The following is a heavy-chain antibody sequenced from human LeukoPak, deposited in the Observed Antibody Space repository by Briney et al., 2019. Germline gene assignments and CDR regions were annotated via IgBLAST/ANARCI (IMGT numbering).Heavy chain of an antibody. D-gene: IGHD3-22*01. V-gene: IGHV3-73*01. CDR3: TRLSIDYDSSGYYDLVDY. CDR2: IRSKANSYAT. CDR1: GFTFSNAW. Sequence: GGSLRLSCAASGFTFSNAWMSWVRQAPGKGLEWVGRIRSKANSYATAYAASVKGRFTISRDDSKNTAYLQMNSLKTEDTAVYYCTRLSIDYDSSGYYDLVDYWGQGTLVTAS. J-gene: IGHJ4*02.